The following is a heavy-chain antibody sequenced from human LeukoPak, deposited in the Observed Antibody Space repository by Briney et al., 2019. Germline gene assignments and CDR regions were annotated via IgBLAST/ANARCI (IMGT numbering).Heavy chain of an antibody. V-gene: IGHV3-30*02. D-gene: IGHD6-13*01. Sequence: PGGSLRLSCAASGFTFSSYGMHWVRQAPGKGLEWGAFIRYDGSNKYYADSVKGRFTISRDNSKNTLYLQMNSLRAEDTAVYYCAKVPLIAAPKHFDYWGQGTLVTASS. CDR2: IRYDGSNK. CDR3: AKVPLIAAPKHFDY. CDR1: GFTFSSYG. J-gene: IGHJ4*02.